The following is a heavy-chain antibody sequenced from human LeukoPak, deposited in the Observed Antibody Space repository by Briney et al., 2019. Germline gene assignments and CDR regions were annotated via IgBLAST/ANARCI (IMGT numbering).Heavy chain of an antibody. D-gene: IGHD3-22*01. CDR1: GFTVSSNY. Sequence: GGSLRLSCAASGFTVSSNYMSWVRQAPGKGLEWVSVIYSGGSTYYAGSVKGRFTISRHNSKNTLYLQMNSLRAEDTAVYYCARALSIVEDYYYYGMDVWGQGTTVTVSS. CDR3: ARALSIVEDYYYYGMDV. CDR2: IYSGGST. J-gene: IGHJ6*02. V-gene: IGHV3-53*04.